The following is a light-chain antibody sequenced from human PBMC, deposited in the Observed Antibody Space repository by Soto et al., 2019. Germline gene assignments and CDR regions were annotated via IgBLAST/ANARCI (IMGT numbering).Light chain of an antibody. V-gene: IGKV3-15*01. J-gene: IGKJ2*01. CDR1: QSVSSK. CDR2: GAS. CDR3: QQYKNWPLYT. Sequence: EIVMTQSPATLSVSPGDRATLSCRASQSVSSKLAWYQQKPGQAPRLLIYGASTRATGIPARFSGSGSGTQFTLTISSLQSEDFAIYYCQQYKNWPLYTFGQGTKLEIK.